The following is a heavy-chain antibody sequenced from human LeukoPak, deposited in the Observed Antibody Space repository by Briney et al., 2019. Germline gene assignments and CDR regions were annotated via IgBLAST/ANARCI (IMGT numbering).Heavy chain of an antibody. Sequence: GGSLRLSCAASGFTFNNAWMSWVRQAPGKGLEWVSSISSSSSYIYYADSVKGRFTISRDNAKNSLYLQMNSLRAEDTAVYYCARELYDFWSGSDAFDIWGQGTMVTVSS. J-gene: IGHJ3*02. V-gene: IGHV3-21*01. CDR3: ARELYDFWSGSDAFDI. CDR1: GFTFNNAW. D-gene: IGHD3-3*01. CDR2: ISSSSSYI.